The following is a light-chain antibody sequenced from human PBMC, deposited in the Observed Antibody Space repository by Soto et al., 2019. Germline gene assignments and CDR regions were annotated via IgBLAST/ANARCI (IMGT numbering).Light chain of an antibody. J-gene: IGLJ1*01. V-gene: IGLV2-23*02. CDR1: RSDVENYKL. CDR3: CSSVGSYV. CDR2: EVT. Sequence: QSVLNQPASVSGSPGQSVTISCTATRSDVENYKLVYWYQQSSGKSPKLIIYEVTKRPSVFSNRFSGSKSANTASLTISGLQPEDEADYYCCSSVGSYVFGTGTKVTV.